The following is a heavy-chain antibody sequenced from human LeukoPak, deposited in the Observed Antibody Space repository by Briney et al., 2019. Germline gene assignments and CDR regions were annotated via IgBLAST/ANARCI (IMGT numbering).Heavy chain of an antibody. CDR2: FYYSGST. CDR1: GGSISSYY. CDR3: ARDVFRAFDI. Sequence: PSETLSLICTVSGGSISSYYWSWIRQPPGKGLEWIGYFYYSGSTNYNPSLKSRVTISVDTSKNQLSLKLSSVTAADTAVYYSARDVFRAFDIWGQGTMVTVSS. V-gene: IGHV4-59*01. J-gene: IGHJ3*02. D-gene: IGHD3-10*02.